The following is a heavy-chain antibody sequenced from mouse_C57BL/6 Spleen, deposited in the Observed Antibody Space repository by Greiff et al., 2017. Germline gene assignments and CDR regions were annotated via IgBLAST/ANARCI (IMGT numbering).Heavy chain of an antibody. D-gene: IGHD2-5*01. CDR2: IDPENGDT. V-gene: IGHV14-4*01. J-gene: IGHJ2*01. Sequence: VQLKQSGAELVRPGASVKLSCTASGFNIKDDYMHWVKQRPEQGLEWIGWIDPENGDTEYASKFQGKATITADTSSNTAYLQLSSLTSEDTAVYYCTTGSNYVLFDYWGQGTTLTVSS. CDR1: GFNIKDDY. CDR3: TTGSNYVLFDY.